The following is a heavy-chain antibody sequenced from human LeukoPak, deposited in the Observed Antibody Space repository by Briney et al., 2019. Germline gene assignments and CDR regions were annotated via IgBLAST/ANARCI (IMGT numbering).Heavy chain of an antibody. CDR3: ARSGSGENYYYGMDV. J-gene: IGHJ6*02. V-gene: IGHV1-18*01. Sequence: ASVKVSCKASGYTFTSYGISWVRQAPGQGLEWMGWISAYNGNTNYAQKLQGRVTMTTDTSTSTAYMELRSLRSDDTAVYYCARSGSGENYYYGMDVWGQGTTVTVSS. CDR2: ISAYNGNT. CDR1: GYTFTSYG. D-gene: IGHD3-10*01.